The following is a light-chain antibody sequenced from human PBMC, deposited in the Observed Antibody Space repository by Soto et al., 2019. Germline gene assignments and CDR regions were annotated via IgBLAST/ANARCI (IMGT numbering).Light chain of an antibody. Sequence: QSVLTQPASVSGSPGQSITISCSGTSSDVGSYNHVAWYQQFPGKTPKLIIYEVTYRPSGVSHRFSDSKSGNTASLTISELQAEDEADYYCISYTGSSTSYVLGTGTKVTVL. CDR3: ISYTGSSTSYV. V-gene: IGLV2-14*01. CDR2: EVT. CDR1: SSDVGSYNH. J-gene: IGLJ1*01.